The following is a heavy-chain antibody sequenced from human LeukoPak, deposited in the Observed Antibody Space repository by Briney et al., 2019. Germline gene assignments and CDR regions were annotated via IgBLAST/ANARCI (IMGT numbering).Heavy chain of an antibody. V-gene: IGHV3-64*01. Sequence: GGSLRLSCAASGFTFSSYAMHWVRQAPGKGLEYVSAISSNGGSTYYVNSVKGRFTISRDNSKNTLYLQMGSLRAEDMAVYYCAREANGPITTATREFDYWGQGTLVTVSS. CDR2: ISSNGGST. CDR1: GFTFSSYA. J-gene: IGHJ4*02. CDR3: AREANGPITTATREFDY. D-gene: IGHD4-17*01.